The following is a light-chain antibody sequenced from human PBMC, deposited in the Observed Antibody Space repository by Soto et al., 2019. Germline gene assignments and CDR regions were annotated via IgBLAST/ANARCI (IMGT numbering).Light chain of an antibody. CDR2: DVS. CDR1: SSDVDGYNY. J-gene: IGLJ1*01. V-gene: IGLV2-14*03. Sequence: QSVLTQPASVSGSPGQSITISCTGTSSDVDGYNYVSWYQQHPGKAPKLMIYDVSNRPSGVSNRFSGSKSGITASLTIAGLQTDDEADYYCSSYASSNTYVFGTGTKVTVL. CDR3: SSYASSNTYV.